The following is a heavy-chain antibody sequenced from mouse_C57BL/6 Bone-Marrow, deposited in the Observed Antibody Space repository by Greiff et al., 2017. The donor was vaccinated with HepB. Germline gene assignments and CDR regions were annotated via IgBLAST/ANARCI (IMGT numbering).Heavy chain of an antibody. J-gene: IGHJ2*01. CDR2: ISSGSSTI. Sequence: EVKLMESGGGLVKPGGSLKLSCAASGFTFSDYGMHWVRQAPEKGLEWVAYISSGSSTIYYADTVKGRFTISRDNAKNTLFLQMTSLMSEDTAMYYCARYPLDYYGSSYAFDYWGQGTTLTVSS. D-gene: IGHD1-1*01. CDR1: GFTFSDYG. V-gene: IGHV5-17*01. CDR3: ARYPLDYYGSSYAFDY.